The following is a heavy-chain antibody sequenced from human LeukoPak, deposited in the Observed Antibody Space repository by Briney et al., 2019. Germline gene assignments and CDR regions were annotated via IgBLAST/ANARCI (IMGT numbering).Heavy chain of an antibody. CDR1: GFTFNNYA. V-gene: IGHV3-23*01. CDR3: ARWGNDYSQFDS. D-gene: IGHD4-11*01. J-gene: IGHJ4*02. Sequence: GGSLRLSCAASGFTFNNYAMTWVRQAPGKGLEWVSVVSGSGDNTNYADSVKGRFTISRDNSRNTLFLQMNSLRTEDTAVYFCARWGNDYSQFDSWGQGTLVTVS. CDR2: VSGSGDNT.